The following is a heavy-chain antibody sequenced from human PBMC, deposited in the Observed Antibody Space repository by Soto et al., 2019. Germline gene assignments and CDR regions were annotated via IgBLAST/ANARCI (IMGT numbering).Heavy chain of an antibody. V-gene: IGHV3-23*01. D-gene: IGHD2-21*02. CDR2: ISGSGGST. J-gene: IGHJ4*02. Sequence: EVQLLESGGGLVQPGGSLRLSCAASGFTFSSYAMSWVRQAPGKGLEWVSAISGSGGSTYYADSVTGRFTISRDNSKNTLYLQMHSLRAEDTAVYYWAKVQLPLLIGGVDYCGQGTLVTVSS. CDR3: AKVQLPLLIGGVDY. CDR1: GFTFSSYA.